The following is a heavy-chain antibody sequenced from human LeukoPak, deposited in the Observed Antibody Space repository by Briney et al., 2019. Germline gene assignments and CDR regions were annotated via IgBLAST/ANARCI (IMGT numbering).Heavy chain of an antibody. CDR2: IKQDGSEK. Sequence: GGSLRLPCAASGFXFSSYWISWVRQAPGKGQEWVANIKQDGSEKYYVDSVKGRFTISRDNAKNTLYLQMNSLRADDTAVYYCATDLTGPEDYWGQGTLVTVSS. CDR3: ATDLTGPEDY. J-gene: IGHJ4*02. V-gene: IGHV3-7*01. CDR1: GFXFSSYW.